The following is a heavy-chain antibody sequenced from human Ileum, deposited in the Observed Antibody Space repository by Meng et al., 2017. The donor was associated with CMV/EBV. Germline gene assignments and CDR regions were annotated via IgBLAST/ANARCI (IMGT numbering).Heavy chain of an antibody. V-gene: IGHV1-46*01. Sequence: VQLVQCGGEVKKPGASGTVSCSASGYSFTTYYLHWIRQGPGQGVEWMGIINPSVLITTYAQKFQGRITITRDTSTSTVYMELSSLRSEDTAVYYCARETGAWTFDYWGQGTMVTVSS. J-gene: IGHJ4*02. CDR3: ARETGAWTFDY. CDR2: INPSVLIT. CDR1: GYSFTTYY. D-gene: IGHD2-8*02.